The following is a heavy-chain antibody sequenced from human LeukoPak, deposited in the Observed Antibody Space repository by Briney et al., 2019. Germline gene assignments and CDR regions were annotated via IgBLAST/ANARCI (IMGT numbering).Heavy chain of an antibody. CDR1: GGSISSSSYY. J-gene: IGHJ4*02. CDR3: ARGRYLTTRGGAAAGFLDY. Sequence: SETLSLTCTVPGGSISSSSYYWGWIRQTPGKGLEWIGESNHRSTNYNPSLKSRVTISVDTSQKQFSLSLRSVTAADTAVYYCARGRYLTTRGGAAAGFLDYWGQGSLVTVST. CDR2: SNHRST. D-gene: IGHD6-13*01. V-gene: IGHV4-39*07.